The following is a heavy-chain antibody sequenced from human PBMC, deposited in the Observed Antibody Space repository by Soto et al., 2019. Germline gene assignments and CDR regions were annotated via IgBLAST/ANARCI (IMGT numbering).Heavy chain of an antibody. CDR1: GYAFTTYG. CDR3: ARGRYGDY. J-gene: IGHJ4*02. V-gene: IGHV1-18*01. D-gene: IGHD1-1*01. CDR2: ISAHNGNT. Sequence: QVHLVQSGAEVKKPGPSVKVSCKGSGYAFTTYGITWVRQAPGQGLEWMGWISAHNGNTNYAQKLQGRVTVTRDTSTSTAYMELRSLRSDDTAVYCCARGRYGDYWGQGALVTVSS.